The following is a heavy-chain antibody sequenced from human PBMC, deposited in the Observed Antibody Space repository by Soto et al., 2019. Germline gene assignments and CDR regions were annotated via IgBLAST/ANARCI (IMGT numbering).Heavy chain of an antibody. CDR2: ISSSGSTI. Sequence: PGGSLRLSCAASGFTFSSYEMNWVRQAPGKGLEWVSYISSSGSTIYYADSVKGRFTISRDNAKNSLYLQMNSLRAEDTAVYYCARYAPLIAVAGTTLSDYYYGMDVWGQGTTVTVSS. D-gene: IGHD6-19*01. CDR3: ARYAPLIAVAGTTLSDYYYGMDV. J-gene: IGHJ6*02. CDR1: GFTFSSYE. V-gene: IGHV3-48*03.